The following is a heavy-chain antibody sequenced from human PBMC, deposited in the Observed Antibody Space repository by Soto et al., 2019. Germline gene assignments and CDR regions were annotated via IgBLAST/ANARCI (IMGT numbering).Heavy chain of an antibody. D-gene: IGHD1-20*01. V-gene: IGHV4-39*01. CDR3: TRRYNWNVNYFDP. J-gene: IGHJ5*02. Sequence: SETLSLTCTVSGASISVHSYYWTWIRQPPGKGLEWIGSSYYSGTTYFNPSLKSRATISVDTSKNQFSLRLTSVTAADTAIYYCTRRYNWNVNYFDPWGPGARVTASS. CDR1: GASISVHSYY. CDR2: SYYSGTT.